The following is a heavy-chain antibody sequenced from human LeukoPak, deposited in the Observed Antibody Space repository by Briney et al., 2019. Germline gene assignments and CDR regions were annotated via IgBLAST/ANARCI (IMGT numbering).Heavy chain of an antibody. Sequence: SETLSLTCTDSGGSISSGSYYWSWIRQPAGKGLEWIGRIYTSGSPNYNPSLKSRVTISVDPSTNQFSLKLSSVTAADTAVYYCARDLYYYDSSGYYLWGFDIWGQGTMVTVSS. CDR2: IYTSGSP. CDR3: ARDLYYYDSSGYYLWGFDI. J-gene: IGHJ3*02. V-gene: IGHV4-61*02. D-gene: IGHD3-22*01. CDR1: GGSISSGSYY.